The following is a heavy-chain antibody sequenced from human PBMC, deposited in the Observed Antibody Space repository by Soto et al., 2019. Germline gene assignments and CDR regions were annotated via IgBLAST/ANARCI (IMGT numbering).Heavy chain of an antibody. Sequence: SETLSLTCAVYGGSFSGYYWSWIRQPPGKGLEWIGEINHSGSTNYNPSLKSRVTISVDTSKNQFSLKLSSVTAADTAVYYCARGVSTVYYYYGMDVWGQGTTVTVSS. V-gene: IGHV4-34*01. D-gene: IGHD4-4*01. CDR2: INHSGST. CDR3: ARGVSTVYYYYGMDV. CDR1: GGSFSGYY. J-gene: IGHJ6*02.